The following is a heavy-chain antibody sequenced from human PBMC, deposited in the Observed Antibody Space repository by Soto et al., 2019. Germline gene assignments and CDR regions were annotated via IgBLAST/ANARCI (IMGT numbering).Heavy chain of an antibody. CDR2: IIPIFGTA. J-gene: IGHJ6*02. D-gene: IGHD3-3*01. CDR3: ARVLRFLEWLYGMDV. V-gene: IGHV1-69*13. CDR1: GGAFSSYA. Sequence: GASVKVSCKASGGAFSSYAISWVRQAPGQGLEWMGGIIPIFGTANYAQKFQGRVTITADESTSTAYMELSSLRSEDTAVYYCARVLRFLEWLYGMDVWGQGTTVTVSS.